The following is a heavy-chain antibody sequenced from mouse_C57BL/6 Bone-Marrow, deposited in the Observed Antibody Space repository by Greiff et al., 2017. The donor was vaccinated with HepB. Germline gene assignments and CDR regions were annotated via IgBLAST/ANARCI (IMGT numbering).Heavy chain of an antibody. CDR1: GFTFTDYY. CDR3: ARSKLLRWPS. V-gene: IGHV1-36*01. J-gene: IGHJ2*01. Sequence: EVKLMESGPVLVKPGPSVKISCKASGFTFTDYYMHWVKQSHGKSLEWIGLVYPYNGGTSYNQKFKGKATLTADKSSSTAYMQLSSLTYEDSAVYYCARSKLLRWPSWGQGTTLTVSS. CDR2: VYPYNGGT. D-gene: IGHD1-1*01.